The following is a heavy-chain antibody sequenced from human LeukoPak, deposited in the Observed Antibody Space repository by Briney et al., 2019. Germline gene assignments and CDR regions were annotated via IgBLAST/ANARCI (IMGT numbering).Heavy chain of an antibody. J-gene: IGHJ6*04. CDR2: ISSSSSYI. CDR3: ARGWDYDILTGYYRPYYYYGMDV. Sequence: LGGPLRLSCAASGFTFSSYSMNWVRQAPGKGLEWVSSISSSSSYIYYADSVKGRFTISRDNAKNSLYLQMNSLRAEDTAVYYCARGWDYDILTGYYRPYYYYGMDVWGKGTTVTVSS. CDR1: GFTFSSYS. V-gene: IGHV3-21*01. D-gene: IGHD3-9*01.